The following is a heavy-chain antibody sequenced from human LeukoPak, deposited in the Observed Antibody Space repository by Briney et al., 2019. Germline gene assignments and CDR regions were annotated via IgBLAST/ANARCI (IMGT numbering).Heavy chain of an antibody. J-gene: IGHJ6*03. CDR3: ATGVAGYYYMDV. CDR1: GFTFSSYS. D-gene: IGHD6-19*01. V-gene: IGHV3-48*01. CDR2: ISSSSSTI. Sequence: PGGSLRLSCAASGFTFSSYSMNWVRQAPGKGLEWVSYISSSSSTIYYADSVKGRFTISRDNAKNSLYLQMNSLRAEDTAVYYCATGVAGYYYMDVWGKGTTVTVSS.